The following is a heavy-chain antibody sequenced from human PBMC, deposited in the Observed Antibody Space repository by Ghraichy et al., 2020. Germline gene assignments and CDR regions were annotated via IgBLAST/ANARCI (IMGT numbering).Heavy chain of an antibody. CDR3: ARGSAGGAIFGVKFDY. J-gene: IGHJ4*02. D-gene: IGHD3-3*01. CDR1: GFTFSSYS. CDR2: ISSSSSYI. V-gene: IGHV3-21*01. Sequence: GGSLRLSCAASGFTFSSYSMNWVRQAPGKGLEWVSSISSSSSYIYYADSVKGRFTISRDNAKNSLYLQMNSLRAEDTAVYYCARGSAGGAIFGVKFDYWGQGTLVTVSS.